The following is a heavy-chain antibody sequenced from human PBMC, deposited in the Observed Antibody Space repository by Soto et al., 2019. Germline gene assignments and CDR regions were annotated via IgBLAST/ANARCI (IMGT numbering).Heavy chain of an antibody. Sequence: GGSLILSCAASGFTFSSYGMHWVRQAPGKGLEWVAVISYDGSNKYYADSVKGRFTISRDNSKNTLYLQMNSLRAEDTAVYYCSKDPPSPTMAFDIWGQGTMVTVSS. V-gene: IGHV3-30*18. D-gene: IGHD1-1*01. CDR2: ISYDGSNK. CDR1: GFTFSSYG. CDR3: SKDPPSPTMAFDI. J-gene: IGHJ3*02.